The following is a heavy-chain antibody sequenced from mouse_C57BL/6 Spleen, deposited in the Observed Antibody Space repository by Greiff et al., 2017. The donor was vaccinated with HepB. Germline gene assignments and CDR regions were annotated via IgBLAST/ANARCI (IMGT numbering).Heavy chain of an antibody. D-gene: IGHD1-1*01. CDR1: GYTFTSYG. V-gene: IGHV1-81*01. CDR2: IYPRSGNT. Sequence: VQRVESGAELARPGASVKLSCKASGYTFTSYGISWVKQRTGQGLEWIGEIYPRSGNTYYNEKFKGKATLTADKSSSTAYMELRSLTSEDSAVYCCARTDYYGSSYGYWGQGTTLTVSS. CDR3: ARTDYYGSSYGY. J-gene: IGHJ2*01.